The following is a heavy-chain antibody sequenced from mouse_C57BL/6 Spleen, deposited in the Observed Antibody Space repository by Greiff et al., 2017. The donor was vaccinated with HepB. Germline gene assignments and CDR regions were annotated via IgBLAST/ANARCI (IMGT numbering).Heavy chain of an antibody. CDR1: GYAFSSSW. CDR2: IYPGDGDT. V-gene: IGHV1-82*01. CDR3: AKSVDGNYFDY. Sequence: VQWVESGPELVKPGASVKISCKASGYAFSSSWMNWVKQRPGKGLEWIGRIYPGDGDTNYNGKFKGKATLTADKSSSTAYMQLSSLTSEDSAVYFCAKSVDGNYFDYWGQGTTLTVSS. J-gene: IGHJ2*01. D-gene: IGHD2-3*01.